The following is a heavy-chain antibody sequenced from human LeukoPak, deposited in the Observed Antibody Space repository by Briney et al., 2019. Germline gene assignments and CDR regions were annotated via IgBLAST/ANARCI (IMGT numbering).Heavy chain of an antibody. J-gene: IGHJ6*03. CDR2: ISGSGGST. CDR1: GFTFDDYG. D-gene: IGHD1-7*01. CDR3: AKRRGLELTYYYYMDV. V-gene: IGHV3-23*01. Sequence: GGSLRLSCAASGFTFDDYGMSWVRQAPGKGLEWVSAISGSGGSTYYADSVKGRFTISRDNSKNTLYLQMNSLRAEDTAVYYCAKRRGLELTYYYYMDVWGKGTTVTVSS.